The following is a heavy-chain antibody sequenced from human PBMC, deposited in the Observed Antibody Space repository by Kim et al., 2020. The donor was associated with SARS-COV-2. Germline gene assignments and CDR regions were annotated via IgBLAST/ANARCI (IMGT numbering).Heavy chain of an antibody. V-gene: IGHV3-43*02. CDR3: AKDPSSETRIAVAGYFDY. Sequence: GGSLRLSCAASGFTFDDYAMHWVRQAPGKGLEWVSLISGDGGSTYYADSVKGRFTISRDNSKNSLYLQMNSLRTEDTALYYCAKDPSSETRIAVAGYFDYWGQGTLVTVSS. J-gene: IGHJ4*02. D-gene: IGHD6-19*01. CDR1: GFTFDDYA. CDR2: ISGDGGST.